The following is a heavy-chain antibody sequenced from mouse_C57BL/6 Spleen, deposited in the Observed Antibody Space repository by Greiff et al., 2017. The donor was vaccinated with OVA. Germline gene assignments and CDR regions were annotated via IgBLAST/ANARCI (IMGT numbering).Heavy chain of an antibody. D-gene: IGHD1-1*01. CDR1: GFTFSDYG. CDR3: ARGDGSSLYYYAMDY. Sequence: EVQVVESGGGLVKPGGSLKLSCAASGFTFSDYGMHWVRQAPEKGLEWVAYISSGSSTIYYADTVKGRFTISRDNAKNTLFLQMTSLRSEDTAMYYCARGDGSSLYYYAMDYWGQGTSVTVSS. V-gene: IGHV5-17*01. J-gene: IGHJ4*01. CDR2: ISSGSSTI.